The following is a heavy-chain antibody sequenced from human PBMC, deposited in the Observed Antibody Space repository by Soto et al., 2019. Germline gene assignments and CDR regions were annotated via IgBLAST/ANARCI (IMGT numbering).Heavy chain of an antibody. Sequence: ASVKVSCKASGYTFTSYYMHWVRQAPGQGLEWMGIINPSGGSTSYAQKFQGRVTMTRDTSTSTVYMELSSLRSEDTAVYYCAAAQLYDFVSGYLGKNWFDPWGQGTLVTVSS. CDR2: INPSGGST. D-gene: IGHD3-3*01. CDR3: AAAQLYDFVSGYLGKNWFDP. J-gene: IGHJ5*02. V-gene: IGHV1-46*01. CDR1: GYTFTSYY.